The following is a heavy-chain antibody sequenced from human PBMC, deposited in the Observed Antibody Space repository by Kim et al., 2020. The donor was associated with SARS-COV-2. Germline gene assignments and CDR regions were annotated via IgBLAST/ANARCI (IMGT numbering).Heavy chain of an antibody. CDR2: IIPIFGTA. CDR3: ALQTGYSSSKDYYYYGMDV. V-gene: IGHV1-69*13. J-gene: IGHJ6*02. Sequence: SVKVSCKASGGTFSSYAISWVRQAPGQGLEWMGGIIPIFGTANYAQKFQGRVTITADESTSTAYMELSSLRSEDTAVYYCALQTGYSSSKDYYYYGMDVWGQGTTVTVSS. CDR1: GGTFSSYA. D-gene: IGHD6-13*01.